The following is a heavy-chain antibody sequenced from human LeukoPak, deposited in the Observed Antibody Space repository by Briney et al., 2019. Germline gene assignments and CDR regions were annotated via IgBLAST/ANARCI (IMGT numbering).Heavy chain of an antibody. J-gene: IGHJ4*02. CDR3: ARAGDSSGYYYHY. CDR2: IYPGDSDT. D-gene: IGHD3-22*01. V-gene: IGHV5-51*01. Sequence: GESLKIYCKGSGYSFTSYWIGWVRQMPGKGLEWRGIIYPGDSDTRYSPSFQGQVTISADKSISTAYLQWSSLKASDTAMYYCARAGDSSGYYYHYWGQGTLVTVSS. CDR1: GYSFTSYW.